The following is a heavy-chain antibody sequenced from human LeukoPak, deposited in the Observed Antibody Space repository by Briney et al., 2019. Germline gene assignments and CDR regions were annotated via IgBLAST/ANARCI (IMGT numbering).Heavy chain of an antibody. CDR2: IIPIFGTA. CDR3: ARSLRSYSYGPYYYYYMDV. J-gene: IGHJ6*03. D-gene: IGHD5-18*01. V-gene: IGHV1-69*06. Sequence: SVKVSCKASGGTFSSYAISWVRQAPGQGLEWMGGIIPIFGTANYAQKFQGRVTITADKSTSTAYMELSSLRSEDTAVYYCARSLRSYSYGPYYYYYMDVWGKGTTVTVSS. CDR1: GGTFSSYA.